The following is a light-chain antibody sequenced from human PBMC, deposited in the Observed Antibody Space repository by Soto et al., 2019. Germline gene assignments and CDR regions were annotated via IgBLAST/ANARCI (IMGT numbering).Light chain of an antibody. Sequence: QSVLTQPPSVSGAPGQRVTISCTGSSSNIGADYDVHWYQQLPGTAPKLLIYGNSNRPSGVPDRFSGSKSGTSASLAITGLQAEDEADYYCQSYDSSLSAYVVFGGGTKVTVL. CDR1: SSNIGADYD. V-gene: IGLV1-40*01. CDR2: GNS. J-gene: IGLJ2*01. CDR3: QSYDSSLSAYVV.